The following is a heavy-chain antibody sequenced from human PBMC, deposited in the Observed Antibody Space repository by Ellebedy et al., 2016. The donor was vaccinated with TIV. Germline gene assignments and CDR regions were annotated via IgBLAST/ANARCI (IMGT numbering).Heavy chain of an antibody. V-gene: IGHV3-74*01. CDR2: IATDGSST. J-gene: IGHJ4*02. CDR1: GFTFSGYW. Sequence: GESLKISCAASGFTFSGYWMHWVRQPPGKGLVWVSRIATDGSSTTYADYVKGRFSISRDNAKNTLYLHMSSLRAEDTAVYYGARDSRCRWTPFDHWGQGTVVAVSS. D-gene: IGHD4-23*01. CDR3: ARDSRCRWTPFDH.